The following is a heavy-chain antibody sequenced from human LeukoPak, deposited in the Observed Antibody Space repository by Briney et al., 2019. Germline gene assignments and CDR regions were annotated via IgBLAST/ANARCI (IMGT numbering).Heavy chain of an antibody. J-gene: IGHJ4*02. CDR2: IKQDGSEK. V-gene: IGHV3-7*01. CDR3: ASGSPYYYDSSGYNY. CDR1: GFTFSSYW. D-gene: IGHD3-22*01. Sequence: GGSLRLSCAASGFTFSSYWVSWVRQAPGKGLEWVANIKQDGSEKYYVDSVKGRFTISRDNAKNSLYLQMNSLRAEDTAVYYCASGSPYYYDSSGYNYWGQGTLVTVSS.